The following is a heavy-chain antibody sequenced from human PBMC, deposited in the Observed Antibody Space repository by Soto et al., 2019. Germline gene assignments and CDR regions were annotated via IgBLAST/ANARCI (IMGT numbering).Heavy chain of an antibody. J-gene: IGHJ4*02. Sequence: LRLSCAASGFTFSSYAMSWVRQAPGKGLEWVSAISGSGGSTYYADSVKGWFTISRDNSKNTLYLQMNSLRAEDTAVYYCAKGSGGSYLAPYFDYWGQGTLVTVSS. D-gene: IGHD1-26*01. CDR2: ISGSGGST. V-gene: IGHV3-23*01. CDR3: AKGSGGSYLAPYFDY. CDR1: GFTFSSYA.